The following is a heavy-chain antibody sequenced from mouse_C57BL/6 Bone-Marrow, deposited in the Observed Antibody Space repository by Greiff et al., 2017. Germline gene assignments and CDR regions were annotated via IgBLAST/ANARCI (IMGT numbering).Heavy chain of an antibody. D-gene: IGHD2-3*01. Sequence: EVMLVESGGGLVQPGGSMKLSCVASGFTFSNYWMNWVRQSPEEGLEWVAQIRLKSDNYATHYAESVKGRFTISRDDSKSSVYLQMNNLRAEDTGIYYCTADGWFAYWGQGTLVTVSA. CDR1: GFTFSNYW. J-gene: IGHJ3*01. CDR3: TADGWFAY. V-gene: IGHV6-3*01. CDR2: IRLKSDNYAT.